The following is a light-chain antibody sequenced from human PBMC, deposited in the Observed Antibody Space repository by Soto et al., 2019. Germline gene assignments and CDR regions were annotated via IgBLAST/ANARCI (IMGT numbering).Light chain of an antibody. J-gene: IGKJ5*01. V-gene: IGKV3-20*01. Sequence: EIILTQSPDTLSLSPGERATLSCRASQTVSSNYLAWCQQRPGQAPRLLIYGASTRAAGIPDRFSGSGSGTEFTLTIRSLQSEDFAVYYCQQYGSSGTFGQGTRLEIK. CDR1: QTVSSNY. CDR2: GAS. CDR3: QQYGSSGT.